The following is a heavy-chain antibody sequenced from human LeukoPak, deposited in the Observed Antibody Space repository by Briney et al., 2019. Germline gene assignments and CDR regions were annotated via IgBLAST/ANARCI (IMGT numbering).Heavy chain of an antibody. CDR3: AREKADYFDY. J-gene: IGHJ4*02. CDR2: IIPIFGIA. V-gene: IGHV1-69*04. Sequence: ASVKVSCKASGGTFSSYAISWVRQAPGQGLEWMGRIIPIFGIANYAQKFQGRVTITADKSTSTAYMELSSLRSEDTAVYYCAREKADYFDYWGQGTLVTDSS. CDR1: GGTFSSYA.